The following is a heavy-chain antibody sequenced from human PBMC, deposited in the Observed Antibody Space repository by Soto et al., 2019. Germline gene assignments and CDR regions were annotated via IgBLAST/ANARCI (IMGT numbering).Heavy chain of an antibody. V-gene: IGHV1-3*01. J-gene: IGHJ4*02. CDR2: INAGNGDI. Sequence: QVQVVQSGAEVKKPGASVKVSCKASGYTLSNYAMHWVRQAPGQRLEWMGWINAGNGDIKYSQKFQGRVSITRDTSANTAYMELSSLRFEDTAVYYCARDSPPVDYWGQGTLVTVSS. CDR3: ARDSPPVDY. CDR1: GYTLSNYA.